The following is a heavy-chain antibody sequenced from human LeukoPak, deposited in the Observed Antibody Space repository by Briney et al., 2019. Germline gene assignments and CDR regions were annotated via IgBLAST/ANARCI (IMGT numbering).Heavy chain of an antibody. V-gene: IGHV1-69*04. D-gene: IGHD3-10*01. CDR2: IIPIFGIA. Sequence: GASVKVSCKASGGTFSSYAISWVRQAPGQGLEWMGRIIPIFGIANYAQKSQGRVTITADKSTSTAYMELSSLRSEDTAVYYCARDWSWFGEISYYYGMDVWGQGTTVTVSS. J-gene: IGHJ6*02. CDR3: ARDWSWFGEISYYYGMDV. CDR1: GGTFSSYA.